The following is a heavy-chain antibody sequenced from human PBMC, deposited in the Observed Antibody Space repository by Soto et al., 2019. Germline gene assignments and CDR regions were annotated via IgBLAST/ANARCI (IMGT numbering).Heavy chain of an antibody. Sequence: QVQLVQSGAEVKKPGASVKVSCKASGYTFTSYGISWVRQAPGQGLEWMGWISTYNGNTKYAQKLQGRVTMTTDTDTSTAYMERRSLRSDDTAVFSCAREMVRGVGSDYWGQGTLVTVSS. D-gene: IGHD3-10*01. CDR1: GYTFTSYG. CDR3: AREMVRGVGSDY. V-gene: IGHV1-18*01. CDR2: ISTYNGNT. J-gene: IGHJ4*02.